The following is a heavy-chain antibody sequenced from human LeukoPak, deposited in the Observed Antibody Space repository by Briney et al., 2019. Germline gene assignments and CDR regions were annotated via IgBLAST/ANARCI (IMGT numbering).Heavy chain of an antibody. CDR2: IYPNRGGT. V-gene: IGHV1-2*06. J-gene: IGHJ4*02. CDR3: ARVLTVGFDS. D-gene: IGHD7-27*01. CDR1: GYTFTDYY. Sequence: ASVKVSCKASGYTFTDYYTHWVRQAPGQGLEWMGRIYPNRGGTNFAQKFQGRVTMTRDTSISTAYMELSRLRSDDTAVYYCARVLTVGFDSWGQGTLVTVSS.